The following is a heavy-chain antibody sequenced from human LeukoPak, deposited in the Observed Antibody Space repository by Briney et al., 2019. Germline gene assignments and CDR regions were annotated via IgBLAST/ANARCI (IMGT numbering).Heavy chain of an antibody. D-gene: IGHD4-11*01. CDR1: GGSISSGGYS. CDR2: IYHSGST. V-gene: IGHV4-30-2*01. CDR3: ARGKVTRAYFDY. J-gene: IGHJ4*02. Sequence: SQTLSLTCAVSGGSISSGGYSWSWIRQPPGKGLEWIGYIYHSGSTYYNPSLKSRVTISVDRSKNQFSLKLSSVTAADTAVYYCARGKVTRAYFDYWGQGTLVTVSS.